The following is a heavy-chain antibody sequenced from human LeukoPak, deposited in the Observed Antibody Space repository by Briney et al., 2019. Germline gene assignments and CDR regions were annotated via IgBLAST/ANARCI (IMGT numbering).Heavy chain of an antibody. CDR1: GYTFTSYG. Sequence: ASVKVSCKASGYTFTSYGISWVRQAPGQGLEWMGWISAYNGNTNYAQKLQGRVTMTTDTSTSTAYMELRSLRSDDTAVYYCARHTMVRGVIIIPSDYWGQGTLVTVSS. CDR2: ISAYNGNT. V-gene: IGHV1-18*01. J-gene: IGHJ4*02. D-gene: IGHD3-10*01. CDR3: ARHTMVRGVIIIPSDY.